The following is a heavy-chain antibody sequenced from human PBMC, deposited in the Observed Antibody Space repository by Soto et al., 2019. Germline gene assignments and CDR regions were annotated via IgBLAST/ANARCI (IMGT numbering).Heavy chain of an antibody. CDR3: ARDLVIAVASGLVP. D-gene: IGHD6-19*01. CDR2: IYHSGST. CDR1: GYSISSGYY. V-gene: IGHV4-38-2*02. J-gene: IGHJ5*02. Sequence: SETLSLTCAVSGYSISSGYYWGWIRQPPGKGLEWIGSIYHSGSTYYNPSLKSRVTISVDTSKNQFSLKLSSVTAADTAVYYCARDLVIAVASGLVPWGQGTLVTVSS.